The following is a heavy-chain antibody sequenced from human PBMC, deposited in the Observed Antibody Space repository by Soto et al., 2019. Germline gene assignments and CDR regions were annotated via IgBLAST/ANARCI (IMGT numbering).Heavy chain of an antibody. J-gene: IGHJ4*02. D-gene: IGHD6-19*01. V-gene: IGHV4-31*03. CDR2: LYYSGST. CDR3: ARTGARSSGWGGLIDY. CDR1: GGSISSGGYY. Sequence: QVQLQESGPGLVKPSQTLSLTCTVSGGSISSGGYYWSWIRQHPGKGLEWIGYLYYSGSTYYTPSLKSRVTISVDTSKNQFCLKLSSVTAADTAVYYCARTGARSSGWGGLIDYWGQGTLVTVSS.